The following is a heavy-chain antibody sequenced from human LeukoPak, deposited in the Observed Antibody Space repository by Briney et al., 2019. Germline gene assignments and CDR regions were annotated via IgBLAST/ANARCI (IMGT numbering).Heavy chain of an antibody. J-gene: IGHJ5*02. CDR1: GFTFSSYD. CDR3: AKDGTSGWYVGNWFDP. D-gene: IGHD6-19*01. Sequence: GGSLRLSCAASGFTFSSYDMSWVRQAPGKGLEWVSGLSGSGGSTYYADSVKGRFTISRDNSKNTLYLQMNSLRAEDTAVYYCAKDGTSGWYVGNWFDPWGQGTLVTVSS. V-gene: IGHV3-23*01. CDR2: LSGSGGST.